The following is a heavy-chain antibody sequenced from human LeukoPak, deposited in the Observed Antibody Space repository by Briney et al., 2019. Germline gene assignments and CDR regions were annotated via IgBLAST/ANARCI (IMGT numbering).Heavy chain of an antibody. CDR3: AKSLAKQTHDAFDI. CDR1: GFTFSSYS. J-gene: IGHJ3*02. D-gene: IGHD1/OR15-1a*01. CDR2: ISSSSSTI. V-gene: IGHV3-48*01. Sequence: GGSLRLSCAASGFTFSSYSMNWVRQAPGKGLEWVSYISSSSSTIYYADSVKGRFTISRDNAKNSLYLQMNSLRAEDTAVYYCAKSLAKQTHDAFDIWGQGTMVTVSS.